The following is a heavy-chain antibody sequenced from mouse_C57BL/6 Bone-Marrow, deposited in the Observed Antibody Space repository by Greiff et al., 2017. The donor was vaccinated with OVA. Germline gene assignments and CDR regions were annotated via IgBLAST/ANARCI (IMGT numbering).Heavy chain of an antibody. V-gene: IGHV5-4*03. CDR1: GFTFSSYA. CDR2: ISDGGSYT. CDR3: ARLSGLFDY. Sequence: EVNVVESGGGLVKPGGSLKLSCAASGFTFSSYAMSWVRQTPEKRLEWVATISDGGSYTYYPDNVKGRFTISRDNAKNNLYLQMSHLKSEDTAMYYCARLSGLFDYWGQGTTLTVSS. J-gene: IGHJ2*01. D-gene: IGHD6-2*01.